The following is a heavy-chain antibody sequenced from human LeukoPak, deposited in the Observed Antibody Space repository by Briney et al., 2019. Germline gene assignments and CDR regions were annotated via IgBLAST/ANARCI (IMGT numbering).Heavy chain of an antibody. CDR2: IIPIFGTA. D-gene: IGHD6-19*01. CDR1: GGTFSSYA. CDR3: ARADGIAVAGIYYYYGMDV. V-gene: IGHV1-69*06. Sequence: SVKVSCKASGGTFSSYAISWVRQAPGQGLEWMGGIIPIFGTANYAQKFQGRVTITADKSTSTAYMELSSMRSEDTAVYYCARADGIAVAGIYYYYGMDVWGKGITVTVSS. J-gene: IGHJ6*04.